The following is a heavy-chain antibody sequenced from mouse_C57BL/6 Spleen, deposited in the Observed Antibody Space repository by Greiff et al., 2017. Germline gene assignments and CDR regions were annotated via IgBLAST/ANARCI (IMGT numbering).Heavy chain of an antibody. J-gene: IGHJ4*01. D-gene: IGHD1-1*02. Sequence: VQLQQSGAELVRPGASVKLSCTASGFNIKDDYMHWVKQRPEQGLEWIGWIDPENGDTEYASKFQGKATITSDTSSNTAYLQLSSLTSEDTAVYYCTYGEFMDYWGQGTSVTVSS. CDR2: IDPENGDT. CDR1: GFNIKDDY. CDR3: TYGEFMDY. V-gene: IGHV14-4*01.